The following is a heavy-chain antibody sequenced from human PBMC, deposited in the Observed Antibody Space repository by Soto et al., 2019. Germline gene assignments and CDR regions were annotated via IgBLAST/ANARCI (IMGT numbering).Heavy chain of an antibody. V-gene: IGHV3-72*01. Sequence: EVQLVESGVGLVQPGGSLRLSCAASGFTFSDYYMDWVRQVPGKGLEWVGRTRNKASSYTTEYVPSVRGRFSISRDASKDSMYLQMNSLKTEDTAVYYCARDTGGSYDYWGQGALVTVSS. J-gene: IGHJ4*02. D-gene: IGHD1-26*01. CDR3: ARDTGGSYDY. CDR1: GFTFSDYY. CDR2: TRNKASSYTT.